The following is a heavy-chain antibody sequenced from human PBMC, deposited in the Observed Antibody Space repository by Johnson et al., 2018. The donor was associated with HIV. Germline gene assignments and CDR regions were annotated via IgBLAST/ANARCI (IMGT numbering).Heavy chain of an antibody. CDR1: GFIFDEYD. D-gene: IGHD5-12*01. CDR3: AKTISGFYLYDACDI. CDR2: INWNGGTP. V-gene: IGHV3-20*04. J-gene: IGHJ3*02. Sequence: VQLVESGGGVARPGGSLRLSCEASGFIFDEYDMSWVRQAPGKGLEWVSGINWNGGTPGSADSVKGRFTISRDNAKNSLYLQMNSLRAEDTATYYCAKTISGFYLYDACDIWGQGTMVTVSS.